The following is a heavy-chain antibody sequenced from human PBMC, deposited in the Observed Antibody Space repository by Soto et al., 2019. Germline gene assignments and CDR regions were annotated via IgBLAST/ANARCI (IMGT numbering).Heavy chain of an antibody. Sequence: GGSLRLSCAASEFTFSTYAMTWVRQAPGRGLQWVATISDSGDLTYYADSVKGRFTISRDNSTNTLSLQMNSLRAEDTALYYCAKPYVPMITDRPQRFDVWGRGTLVTVSS. CDR3: AKPYVPMITDRPQRFDV. CDR1: EFTFSTYA. CDR2: ISDSGDLT. J-gene: IGHJ4*01. V-gene: IGHV3-23*01. D-gene: IGHD6-6*01.